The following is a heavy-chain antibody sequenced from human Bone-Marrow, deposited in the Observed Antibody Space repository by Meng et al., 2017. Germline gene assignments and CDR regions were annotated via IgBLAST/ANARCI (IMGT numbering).Heavy chain of an antibody. Sequence: QAELQQWGAGLLKPSEALSLTRGVDGGSFSSYYWSWIRQHPGKGLEWIGEINHSGSTNYNPSLKSRVTISVDTSKNQFSLKLSSVTAADTAVYYCARGRVFSRTIFGVVIIYYWGQGTLVTVSS. CDR1: GGSFSSYY. CDR2: INHSGST. J-gene: IGHJ4*01. D-gene: IGHD3-3*01. V-gene: IGHV4-34*01. CDR3: ARGRVFSRTIFGVVIIYY.